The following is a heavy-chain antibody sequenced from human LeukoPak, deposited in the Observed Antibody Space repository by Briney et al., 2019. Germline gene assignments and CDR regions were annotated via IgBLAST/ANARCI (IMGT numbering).Heavy chain of an antibody. Sequence: SETLSLTCTVSGGSISSSSYYWGWIRQPPGKGLEWIGSIYYSGSTYYNPSLKSRVTISVDTSKNQFSLKLSSVTAADTAVYYCARLRQGRWSSGWSTFDYWGQGTLVTVSS. D-gene: IGHD6-19*01. CDR2: IYYSGST. V-gene: IGHV4-39*01. J-gene: IGHJ4*02. CDR3: ARLRQGRWSSGWSTFDY. CDR1: GGSISSSSYY.